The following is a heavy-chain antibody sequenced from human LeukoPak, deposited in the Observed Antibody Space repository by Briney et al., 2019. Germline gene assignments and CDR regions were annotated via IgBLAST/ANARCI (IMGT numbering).Heavy chain of an antibody. CDR3: AREAYGSGSPLDY. CDR2: IYPGDSET. V-gene: IGHV5-51*01. D-gene: IGHD3-10*01. CDR1: GYSFTNYW. J-gene: IGHJ4*02. Sequence: GESLKISCKGSGYSFTNYWIGWVRQMPGKGLEWMGIIYPGDSETRYSPSFQGQVTISADKSISTAYLQWSSLKASDTAMYYCAREAYGSGSPLDYWGQGTLVTVSS.